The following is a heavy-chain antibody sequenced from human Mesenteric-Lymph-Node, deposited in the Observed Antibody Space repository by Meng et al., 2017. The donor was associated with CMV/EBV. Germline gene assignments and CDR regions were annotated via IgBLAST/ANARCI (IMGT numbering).Heavy chain of an antibody. CDR1: GFTFSSYA. V-gene: IGHV3-30-3*01. J-gene: IGHJ4*02. CDR2: ISYDGSNK. CDR3: ARGLYCSSTSCYIPPAI. Sequence: GGSLRLSCAASGFTFSSYAMHWVRQAPGKGLEWVAVISYDGSNKYYADSVKGRFTISRDNSKNTLYLQMNSLRAEDTAVYYCARGLYCSSTSCYIPPAIWGQGTLVTVSS. D-gene: IGHD2-2*01.